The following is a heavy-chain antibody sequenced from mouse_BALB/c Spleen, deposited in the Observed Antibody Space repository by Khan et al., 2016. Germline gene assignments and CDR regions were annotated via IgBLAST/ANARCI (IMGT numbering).Heavy chain of an antibody. J-gene: IGHJ4*01. D-gene: IGHD1-1*01. CDR1: GYSITSDYA. CDR2: IIYTGST. Sequence: EVQLQESGPGLVKPSQSLSLTCTVTGYSITSDYAWNWIRQFPGNRLEWGGYIIYTGSTSYNPSLKSQIPITRDSSKNQFFLQLNSVTSEDTATYYCARSDYGDKDAMDYWGQGTSVTVSS. V-gene: IGHV3-2*02. CDR3: ARSDYGDKDAMDY.